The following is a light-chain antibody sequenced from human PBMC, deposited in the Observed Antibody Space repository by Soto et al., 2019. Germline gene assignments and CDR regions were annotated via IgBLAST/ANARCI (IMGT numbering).Light chain of an antibody. CDR1: SSDVGGYNY. V-gene: IGLV2-8*01. CDR2: EVS. CDR3: SSYAGSNNFV. Sequence: QSVLTQPASVSGSPGQSITISCTGTSSDVGGYNYVSWYQQHPGKAPKLMIYEVSERPSGVPDRFSGSKSSNTASLTVSGLQAEDEADYYCSSYAGSNNFVFGTGTKV. J-gene: IGLJ1*01.